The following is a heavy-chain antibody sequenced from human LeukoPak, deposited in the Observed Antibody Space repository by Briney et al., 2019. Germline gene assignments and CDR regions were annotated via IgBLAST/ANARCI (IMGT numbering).Heavy chain of an antibody. V-gene: IGHV3-30-3*01. CDR3: ASSRAYGFLDY. CDR2: ISYDGSNK. CDR1: GFTFSSYA. D-gene: IGHD3-10*01. J-gene: IGHJ4*02. Sequence: GGSLRLSCAASGFTFSSYAMHWVRQAPGKGLEWVAVISYDGSNKYYADSVKGRFTISRDNSKNTLYLQMSSLRAEDTAVYYCASSRAYGFLDYWGQGSLVTVSS.